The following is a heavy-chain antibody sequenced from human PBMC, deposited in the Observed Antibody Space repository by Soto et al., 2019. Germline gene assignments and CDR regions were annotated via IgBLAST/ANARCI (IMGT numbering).Heavy chain of an antibody. CDR3: ARPGSNYNWILTYFDY. D-gene: IGHD1-20*01. CDR1: GFTFSSYA. CDR2: ISYDGSNK. Sequence: GGSLRLSCAASGFTFSSYAMHWVRQAPGKGLEWVAVISYDGSNKYYADSVKGRFTISRDNSKNTLYLQMSSLRAEDTAVYYCARPGSNYNWILTYFDYWGQGTLVTVSS. V-gene: IGHV3-30-3*01. J-gene: IGHJ4*02.